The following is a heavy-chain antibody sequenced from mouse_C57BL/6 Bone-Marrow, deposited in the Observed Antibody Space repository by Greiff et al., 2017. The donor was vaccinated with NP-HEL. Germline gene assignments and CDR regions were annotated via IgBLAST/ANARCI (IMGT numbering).Heavy chain of an antibody. CDR1: GYAFSSSW. J-gene: IGHJ1*03. CDR2: IYPGDGDT. Sequence: VQRVESGPELVKPGASVKISCKASGYAFSSSWMNWVKQRPGKGLEWIGRIYPGDGDTNYNGKFKGKATLTADKSSSTAYMQLSSLTSEDSAVYFCARDDEYFDVWGTGTTVTVSS. CDR3: ARDDEYFDV. V-gene: IGHV1-82*01.